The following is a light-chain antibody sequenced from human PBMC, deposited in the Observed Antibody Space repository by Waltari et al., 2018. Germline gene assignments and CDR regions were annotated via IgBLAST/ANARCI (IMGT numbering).Light chain of an antibody. CDR1: QTVGSSS. CDR3: QQHGTLPAT. Sequence: ELVLTQPPGTASLSPGERVTLSCRASQTVGSSSLAWYQQKPGQAPRLVIYRASRRATGIPDRFSGSGSGTDFSLTISRLEPEDFAVYYCQQHGTLPATFGQGTKVEIK. V-gene: IGKV3-20*01. CDR2: RAS. J-gene: IGKJ1*01.